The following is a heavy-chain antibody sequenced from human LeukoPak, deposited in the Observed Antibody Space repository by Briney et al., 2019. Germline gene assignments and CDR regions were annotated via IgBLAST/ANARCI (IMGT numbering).Heavy chain of an antibody. CDR2: IRYDGSNK. D-gene: IGHD6-19*01. Sequence: PGGSLRLSCAASGFTFSSYGMHWVRQAPGKGLEWVAFIRYDGSNKYYADSVKGRFTISRDNSKNTLYLQMNSLRAEDTAVYYCVKALYSSGWYLMYLQDWGQGTLVTVSS. J-gene: IGHJ1*01. CDR1: GFTFSSYG. V-gene: IGHV3-30*02. CDR3: VKALYSSGWYLMYLQD.